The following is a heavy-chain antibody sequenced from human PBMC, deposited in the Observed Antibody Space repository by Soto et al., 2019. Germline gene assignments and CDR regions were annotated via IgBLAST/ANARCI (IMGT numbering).Heavy chain of an antibody. D-gene: IGHD2-15*01. CDR1: GFTFSSYG. V-gene: IGHV3-30*18. CDR2: ISYDGSNK. Sequence: GGSLRLSCAASGFTFSSYGMHWVRQAPGKGLEWVAVISYDGSNKYYADSVKGRFTISRDNSKNTLYLQMNSLRAEDTAVYYCAKDGDIVVVVAGFYDYWGQGTLVTVSS. J-gene: IGHJ4*02. CDR3: AKDGDIVVVVAGFYDY.